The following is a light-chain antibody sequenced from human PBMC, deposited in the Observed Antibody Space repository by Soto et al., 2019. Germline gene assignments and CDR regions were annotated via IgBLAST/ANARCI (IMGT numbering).Light chain of an antibody. Sequence: EIVLTQSPATLSLSPGDRATLSCRASQSVSSYLAWYQQKPGQAPRLLIYDASNRATGIQARFSGSGSGTDFTLTISSLQPDDFATYYCKQRSNWITFGQGTRLEIK. CDR1: QSVSSY. V-gene: IGKV3-11*01. CDR3: KQRSNWIT. J-gene: IGKJ5*01. CDR2: DAS.